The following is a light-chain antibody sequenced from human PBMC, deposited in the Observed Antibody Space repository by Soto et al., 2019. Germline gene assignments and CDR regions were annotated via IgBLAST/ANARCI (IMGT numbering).Light chain of an antibody. V-gene: IGKV3-20*01. CDR3: QQYGYTPRT. Sequence: IVWPQSPCTLSLSPGERSTLSCISSQSIISSYLGWYQQKPGQAPRLLIYGASSRATGIPDRFSGSGSGTDFTLTISRLEPEDFAVYYCQQYGYTPRTFGQGTKVDIK. CDR2: GAS. J-gene: IGKJ1*01. CDR1: QSIISSY.